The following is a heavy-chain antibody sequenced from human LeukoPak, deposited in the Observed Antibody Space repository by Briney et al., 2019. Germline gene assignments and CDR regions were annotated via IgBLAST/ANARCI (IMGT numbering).Heavy chain of an antibody. V-gene: IGHV3-9*01. CDR2: ISWNSGSI. J-gene: IGHJ3*02. CDR3: AKSRSSGWVLGAFDI. Sequence: GGSLRLSCAASGFTFDDYAMHWVRHAPGKGLEWVSGISWNSGSIGYADSVKGRFTISRDNAKNSLYLQMNSLRAEDTALYYCAKSRSSGWVLGAFDIWGQGTMVTVSS. CDR1: GFTFDDYA. D-gene: IGHD6-19*01.